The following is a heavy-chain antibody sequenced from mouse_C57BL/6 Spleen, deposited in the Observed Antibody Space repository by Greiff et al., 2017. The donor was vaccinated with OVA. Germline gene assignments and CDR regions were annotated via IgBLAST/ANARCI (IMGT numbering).Heavy chain of an antibody. J-gene: IGHJ4*01. D-gene: IGHD1-1*01. Sequence: VQLQQSGAELVRPGASVTLSCTASGYTFTDYEMHWVKQTPVHGLEWIGAIDPETGGTAYNQKFKGKAILTADKSSSTAYMELRSLTSEDSAVYYCPLYYYGSSGAMDYWGQGTSVTVSS. V-gene: IGHV1-15*01. CDR3: PLYYYGSSGAMDY. CDR1: GYTFTDYE. CDR2: IDPETGGT.